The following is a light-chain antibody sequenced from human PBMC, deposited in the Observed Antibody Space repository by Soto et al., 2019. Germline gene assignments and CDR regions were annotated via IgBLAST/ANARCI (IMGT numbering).Light chain of an antibody. CDR3: GTWDSSLSANV. CDR1: KANIGNNY. V-gene: IGLV1-51*01. CDR2: DNN. J-gene: IGLJ1*01. Sequence: QSVLTQPPSVSAAPGQRVSISCSGSKANIGNNYVSWYQHLPGTAPKLLIYDNNQRPSGIPDRFSASKSGTSATLDITGLQTGDDADYYCGTWDSSLSANVFGTGTKATVL.